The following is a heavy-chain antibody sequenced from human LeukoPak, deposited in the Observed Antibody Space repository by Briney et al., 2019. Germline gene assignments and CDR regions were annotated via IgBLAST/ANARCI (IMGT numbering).Heavy chain of an antibody. Sequence: ASVKVSCKASGYTFTSYGISWVRQAPGQGLEWMGWISAYNGNTNYAQKLQGRVTMTTDTSTSTAYMELRSLRSEDTAVYYCAREVGDYDGNYFDYWGQGTLVTVSS. D-gene: IGHD4-17*01. CDR1: GYTFTSYG. J-gene: IGHJ4*02. CDR3: AREVGDYDGNYFDY. V-gene: IGHV1-18*01. CDR2: ISAYNGNT.